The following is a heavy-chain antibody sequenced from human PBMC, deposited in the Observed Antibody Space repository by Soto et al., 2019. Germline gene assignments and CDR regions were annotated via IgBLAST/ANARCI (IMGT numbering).Heavy chain of an antibody. CDR3: ARERLASRPLHYYGMDV. V-gene: IGHV4-31*03. Sequence: PSETLSLTCTVSGGSISSGGYYWSWIRQHPGKGLEWIGYIYYSGSTYYNPSLKSRVTISVDTSKNQFSLKLSSVTAADTAVYYCARERLASRPLHYYGMDVLGQGTTVTVSS. CDR2: IYYSGST. CDR1: GGSISSGGYY. J-gene: IGHJ6*02. D-gene: IGHD6-6*01.